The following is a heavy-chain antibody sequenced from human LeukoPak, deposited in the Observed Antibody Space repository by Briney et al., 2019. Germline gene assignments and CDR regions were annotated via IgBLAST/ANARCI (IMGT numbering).Heavy chain of an antibody. Sequence: GGSLRLSCVASGFTFSSHNMHWVRQAPGKGLEYVAGIRCSGGSTYFAKSVKGRFTISGNNYKNTLDLQRGSLRAEDMAVYYCARRGSGWQFAYWGQGTLVTVSS. CDR1: GFTFSSHN. D-gene: IGHD6-19*01. CDR3: ARRGSGWQFAY. V-gene: IGHV3-64*01. CDR2: IRCSGGST. J-gene: IGHJ4*02.